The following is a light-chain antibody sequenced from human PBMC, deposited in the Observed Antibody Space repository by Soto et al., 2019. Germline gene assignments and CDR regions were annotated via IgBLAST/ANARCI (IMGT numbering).Light chain of an antibody. CDR1: QNINTY. V-gene: IGKV1-39*01. CDR3: QQTSSAPST. J-gene: IGKJ3*01. Sequence: DIQMTQSPYSLSAAVGDRVTITCRASQNINTYLNWYQQKPGKAPKLLIFDAASLQSGVPSRFSGSGSRTDFTLTITSLQPEDFATYYCQQTSSAPSTFGPGTKVDIK. CDR2: DAA.